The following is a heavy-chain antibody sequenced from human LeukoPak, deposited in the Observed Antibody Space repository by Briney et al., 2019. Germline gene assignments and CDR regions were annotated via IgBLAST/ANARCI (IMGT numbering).Heavy chain of an antibody. CDR1: GYSISSGYY. CDR2: VYHSGST. V-gene: IGHV4-38-2*01. D-gene: IGHD4-17*01. J-gene: IGHJ6*03. Sequence: SETLSLTCAVPGYSISSGYYWGWIRQPPGKGLEWIGSVYHSGSTYYNPSLKSRVAMSVDTSKNQFSLKLSSVTAADTAVYYCARTDYGVYYYYYMDVWGKGTTVTVSS. CDR3: ARTDYGVYYYYYMDV.